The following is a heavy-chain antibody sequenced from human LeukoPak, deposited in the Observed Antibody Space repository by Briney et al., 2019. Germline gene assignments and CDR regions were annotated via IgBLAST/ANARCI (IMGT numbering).Heavy chain of an antibody. Sequence: ASVKVSCKPSGYTFGSHAIHWVRQAPGQRLEWMGWINTGNANTKYSQKFQGRVTISRDTSASTAYMELSSLRSEDTAVYYCARGSDHTVQNWFDPWGQGTLVTVSS. V-gene: IGHV1-3*04. J-gene: IGHJ5*02. CDR3: ARGSDHTVQNWFDP. CDR2: INTGNANT. D-gene: IGHD6-19*01. CDR1: GYTFGSHA.